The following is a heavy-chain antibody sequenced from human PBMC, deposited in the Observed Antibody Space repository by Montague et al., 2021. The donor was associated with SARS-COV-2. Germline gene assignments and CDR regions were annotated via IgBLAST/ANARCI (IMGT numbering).Heavy chain of an antibody. J-gene: IGHJ4*02. CDR1: GGFISSGNW. D-gene: IGHD6-13*01. Sequence: SETLSLTCAVSGGFISSGNWWSWVRQPPGKGLEWIGEIFHSGAASYNPSLKSRLTISMDKSKNEFSLKLTSVTAADTAMYYCARDFVAAVPDRFDSWGQGVLVTVSS. V-gene: IGHV4/OR15-8*02. CDR2: IFHSGAA. CDR3: ARDFVAAVPDRFDS.